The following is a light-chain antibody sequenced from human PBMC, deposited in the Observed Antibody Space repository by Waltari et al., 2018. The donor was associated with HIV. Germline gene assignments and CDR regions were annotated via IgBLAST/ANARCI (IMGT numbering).Light chain of an antibody. Sequence: LVMTQSPGTLSLSPGERVTLSCRASQGVSMHVAWLQQKAGQAPRLLIYGASIRATDIPARFSGTGSGTDFTLTISGLQSEDSAIYYCQQYNDWPWTFGPGTQVEIQ. J-gene: IGKJ1*01. CDR3: QQYNDWPWT. CDR1: QGVSMH. CDR2: GAS. V-gene: IGKV3-15*01.